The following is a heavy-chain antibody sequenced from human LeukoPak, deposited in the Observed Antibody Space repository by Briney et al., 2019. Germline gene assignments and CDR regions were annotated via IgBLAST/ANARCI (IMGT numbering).Heavy chain of an antibody. D-gene: IGHD6-19*01. CDR3: ARDPPQFLAVPEY. CDR2: IRYDGSNK. V-gene: IGHV3-30*02. Sequence: GGSLRLSCAASGFTFSSYGMHWVRQAPGKGLEWVAFIRYDGSNKYYADSVKGRFTISRDNSKNTLYLQMNSLRAEDTAVYYCARDPPQFLAVPEYWGQGTLVTVSS. J-gene: IGHJ4*02. CDR1: GFTFSSYG.